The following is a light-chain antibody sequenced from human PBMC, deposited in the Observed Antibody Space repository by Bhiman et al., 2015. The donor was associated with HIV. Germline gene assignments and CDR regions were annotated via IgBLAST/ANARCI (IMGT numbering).Light chain of an antibody. V-gene: IGLV3-1*01. CDR3: QVWGGSAVI. CDR2: QDN. J-gene: IGLJ2*01. CDR1: KLGDKY. Sequence: SYELTQPPSVSVSPGQTASITCSGDKLGDKYACWYQQRPGQSPVLVIFQDNKRPSVISERFTGSSSGNTATLTISGAQAVDEADYYCQVWGGSAVIFGGGTKLTVL.